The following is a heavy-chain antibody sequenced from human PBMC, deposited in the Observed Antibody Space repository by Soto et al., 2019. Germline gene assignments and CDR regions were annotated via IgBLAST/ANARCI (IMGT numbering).Heavy chain of an antibody. CDR1: GGSISSSSYY. V-gene: IGHV4-39*01. Sequence: SETLSLTCTVSGGSISSSSYYWGWIRQPPGKGLEWIGSIYYSGSTYYNPSLKSRVTISVDTSKNQFSMKLSSMTAADTVVFYCASVRRGGYDSLRYYYGMDVWGQGTTVTVS. J-gene: IGHJ6*02. CDR2: IYYSGST. CDR3: ASVRRGGYDSLRYYYGMDV. D-gene: IGHD5-12*01.